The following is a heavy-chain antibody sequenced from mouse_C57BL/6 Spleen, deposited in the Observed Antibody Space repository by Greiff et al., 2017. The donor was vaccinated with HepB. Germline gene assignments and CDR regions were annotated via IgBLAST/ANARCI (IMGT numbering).Heavy chain of an antibody. CDR1: GYTFTSYG. CDR2: IYPRSGNT. J-gene: IGHJ4*01. CDR3: ARESNYYGSSYVGAMDY. Sequence: QVQLQQSGAELARPGASVKLSCKASGYTFTSYGISWVKQRTGQGLEWIGEIYPRSGNTYYNEKFKGKATLTADKSSSTAYMELRSLTSEDSAVYVCARESNYYGSSYVGAMDYWGQGTSVTVSS. V-gene: IGHV1-81*01. D-gene: IGHD1-1*01.